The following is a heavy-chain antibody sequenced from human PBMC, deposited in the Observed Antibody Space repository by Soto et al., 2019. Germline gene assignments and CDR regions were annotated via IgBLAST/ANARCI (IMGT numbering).Heavy chain of an antibody. J-gene: IGHJ3*01. V-gene: IGHV3-21*01. Sequence: EVQLVESGGGLLKPGGSLRLSCAASGFTFSSYSMNWARQAPGKGLEWVSSISSGSDYIFYADSVKGRFTISRDNAKNSLFLQMNSLTAEDTAVYYCARSPVGDAFNVWGQGTVVTVSS. CDR2: ISSGSDYI. CDR1: GFTFSSYS. CDR3: ARSPVGDAFNV.